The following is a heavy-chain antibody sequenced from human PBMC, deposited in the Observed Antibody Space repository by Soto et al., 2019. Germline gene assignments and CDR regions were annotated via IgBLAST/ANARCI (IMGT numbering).Heavy chain of an antibody. Sequence: SPTLSLTCAISGDSVSSNSAAWNWIRQSPSRGLEWLGRTYYRSKWYNDYAVSVKSRITINPDTSKNQFSLQLNSVTPEDTAVYYCASEAGYYDFWSGPEGWFDPWGQGTLVTVSS. CDR1: GDSVSSNSAA. J-gene: IGHJ5*02. CDR3: ASEAGYYDFWSGPEGWFDP. V-gene: IGHV6-1*01. CDR2: TYYRSKWYN. D-gene: IGHD3-3*01.